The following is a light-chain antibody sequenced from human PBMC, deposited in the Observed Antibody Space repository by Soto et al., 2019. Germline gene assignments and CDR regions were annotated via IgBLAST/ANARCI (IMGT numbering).Light chain of an antibody. CDR3: QSYDSSLSGWV. Sequence: QPVLTQPPSVSGAPGQRVTISCHVSSSNIGAGYDVHWYQQLPGTAPKLLIYGNSNRPSGVPDRFSGSKSGTSASLAITGLQAQDEADYDCQSYDSSLSGWVFGGGTKLTVL. CDR2: GNS. CDR1: SSNIGAGYD. V-gene: IGLV1-40*01. J-gene: IGLJ3*02.